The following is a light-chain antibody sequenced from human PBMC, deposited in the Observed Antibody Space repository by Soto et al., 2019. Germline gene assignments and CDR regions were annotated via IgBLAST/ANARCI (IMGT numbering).Light chain of an antibody. CDR3: QHHQSYSAFT. CDR2: DAS. V-gene: IGKV1-5*01. CDR1: QSILRW. J-gene: IGKJ4*01. Sequence: DIQMTQSPASLSASVGDRVSMTCRASQSILRWLAWYQQKPGKAPQLLIYDASTLQSGVPSRFSGSGSGTEFTLTISSLQPDDSATYFCQHHQSYSAFTFGGGTKVEIK.